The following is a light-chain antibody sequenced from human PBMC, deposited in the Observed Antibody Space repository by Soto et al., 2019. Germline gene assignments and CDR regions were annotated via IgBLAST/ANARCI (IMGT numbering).Light chain of an antibody. CDR3: QQYNNWPLT. V-gene: IGKV3-15*01. CDR1: ESVSNN. CDR2: HAI. J-gene: IGKJ4*01. Sequence: EIVMTQSPATLSVSPGERVTLSCRASESVSNNVAWYQQKPGQAPRLLIYHAITRATGIPARFSGSGSGTELTLTISSLQSEEFAIYYCQQYNNWPLTFGGGTKVEI.